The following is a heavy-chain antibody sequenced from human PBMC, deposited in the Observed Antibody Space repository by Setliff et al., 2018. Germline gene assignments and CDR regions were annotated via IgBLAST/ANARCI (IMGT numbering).Heavy chain of an antibody. CDR2: IYYSGST. CDR3: ARSIYSSSWYEY. CDR1: GGSISSSSYY. Sequence: SETLSLTCTVSGGSISSSSYYWGWIRQPPGKGLEWIGSIYYSGSTYYNPSLKSRVTISVDTSMNQFSLKLSSVTAADTAVYYCARSIYSSSWYEYWGQGTLVTVSS. D-gene: IGHD6-13*01. J-gene: IGHJ4*02. V-gene: IGHV4-39*01.